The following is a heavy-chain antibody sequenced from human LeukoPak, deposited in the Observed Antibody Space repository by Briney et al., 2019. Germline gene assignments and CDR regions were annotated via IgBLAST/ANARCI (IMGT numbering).Heavy chain of an antibody. Sequence: PGGSLRLSCAASGFTFSSYGMSWVRQAPGKGLEWVSAISGSGGSTYYADSVKGRFTISRDNSKNTLYLQMNSLRAEDTAVYYCGNEELWFGELKGSYMDVWGKGTTVTISS. J-gene: IGHJ6*03. CDR2: ISGSGGST. D-gene: IGHD3-10*01. CDR3: GNEELWFGELKGSYMDV. V-gene: IGHV3-23*01. CDR1: GFTFSSYG.